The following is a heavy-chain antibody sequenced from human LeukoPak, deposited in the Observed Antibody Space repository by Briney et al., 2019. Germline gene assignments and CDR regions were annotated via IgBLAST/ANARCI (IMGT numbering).Heavy chain of an antibody. CDR3: ARDLGIAVAGDWFDP. J-gene: IGHJ5*02. D-gene: IGHD6-19*01. CDR2: ISGYNDNT. CDR1: GYTFTSYG. Sequence: ASVKVSCKASGYTFTSYGISWVRQAPGQGLEWMGWISGYNDNTNYAQKVQGRVTMTTDTSTSTAYMELRSLRSDDTAVYSCARDLGIAVAGDWFDPWGQGTLVTVSS. V-gene: IGHV1-18*01.